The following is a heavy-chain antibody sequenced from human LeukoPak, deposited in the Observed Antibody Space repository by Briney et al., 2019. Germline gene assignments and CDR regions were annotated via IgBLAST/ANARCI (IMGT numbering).Heavy chain of an antibody. V-gene: IGHV3-15*01. CDR3: TTDVRAVYYDILTDSYYFDY. CDR1: GFTFSNAW. D-gene: IGHD3-9*01. CDR2: IKSKTDGGTT. J-gene: IGHJ4*02. Sequence: PGGSLRLSCAASGFTFSNAWVSWVRQPPGNGLEWVGLIKSKTDGGTTDYAAPVKDRFTISRDDSKNTLYQQMNSLKPEDTAVYYCTTDVRAVYYDILTDSYYFDYWGQGTLVTVSS.